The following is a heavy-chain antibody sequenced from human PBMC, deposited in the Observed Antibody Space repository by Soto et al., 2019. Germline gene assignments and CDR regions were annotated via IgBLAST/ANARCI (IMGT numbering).Heavy chain of an antibody. CDR2: ISSSSSYI. J-gene: IGHJ4*02. Sequence: RLSCAASGFTFSSYSMNWVRQAPGKGLEWVSSISSSSSYIYYADSVKGRFTISRDNAKNSLYLQVNSLRAEDTAVYYCARPPTTVTTNYLDYWGQGTLVTVSS. CDR1: GFTFSSYS. CDR3: ARPPTTVTTNYLDY. V-gene: IGHV3-21*01. D-gene: IGHD4-17*01.